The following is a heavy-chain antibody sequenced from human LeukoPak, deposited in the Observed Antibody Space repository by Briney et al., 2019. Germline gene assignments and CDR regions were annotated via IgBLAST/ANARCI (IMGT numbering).Heavy chain of an antibody. CDR2: ISDTGNT. Sequence: GGSLRLSCATSGFIFSNYWMSWVRPAPGEGLEWVSAISDTGNTYHANSVKGRFTISRDSSKNTLFLQMNRLRPEDAAVYYCAKAPVTTCRGAFCYPFDYWGLGTLVTVSS. D-gene: IGHD2-15*01. V-gene: IGHV3-23*01. CDR1: GFIFSNYW. CDR3: AKAPVTTCRGAFCYPFDY. J-gene: IGHJ4*02.